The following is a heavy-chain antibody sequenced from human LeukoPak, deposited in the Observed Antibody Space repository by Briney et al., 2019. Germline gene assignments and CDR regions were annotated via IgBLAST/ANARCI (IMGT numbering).Heavy chain of an antibody. J-gene: IGHJ4*02. V-gene: IGHV3-48*01. CDR2: ISSSSTNI. Sequence: GGSLRLSCAVSGFTFSDYTMNWVRQAPGKGLEWVSYISSSSTNIYYADSVKGRFTISRDNAKNSLSLQMNSLRAEDTAVYYCTRGSSSWPTYFDYWGQGTLVTVSS. CDR3: TRGSSSWPTYFDY. D-gene: IGHD6-13*01. CDR1: GFTFSDYT.